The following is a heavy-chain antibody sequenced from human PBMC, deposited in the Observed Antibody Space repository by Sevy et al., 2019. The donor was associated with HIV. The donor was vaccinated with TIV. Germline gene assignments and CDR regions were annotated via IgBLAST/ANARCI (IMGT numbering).Heavy chain of an antibody. V-gene: IGHV3-30*02. CDR3: AKDPSNFTMIVVVIGY. CDR1: GFTFSSYG. Sequence: GGSLRLSCAASGFTFSSYGMHWVRQAPGKGLEWVAFKGYDGSNKYYEDSVKGRFTISRDNSKNTLYLQMNSLRAEDTAVYYCAKDPSNFTMIVVVIGYWGQGTLVTVSS. D-gene: IGHD3-22*01. J-gene: IGHJ4*02. CDR2: KGYDGSNK.